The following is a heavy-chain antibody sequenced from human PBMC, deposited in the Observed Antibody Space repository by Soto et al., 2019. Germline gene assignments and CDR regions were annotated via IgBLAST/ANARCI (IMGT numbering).Heavy chain of an antibody. CDR3: ARVYCGGDCFAGGDFDY. D-gene: IGHD2-21*01. CDR2: ISVYNGDT. V-gene: IGHV1-18*01. J-gene: IGHJ4*02. CDR1: GYTFTTYG. Sequence: QVQLVQSGTEVKKAGSAVKVSCETSGYTFTTYGISWIRQAPGQGLECIAWISVYNGDTNYAQNVQGRVTMTTDTLTTTAYLELRSLRSDDTAVYYCARVYCGGDCFAGGDFDYWGQGTLVTVS.